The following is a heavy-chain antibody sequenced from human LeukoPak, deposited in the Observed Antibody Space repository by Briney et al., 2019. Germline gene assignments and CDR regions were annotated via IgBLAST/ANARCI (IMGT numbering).Heavy chain of an antibody. CDR1: GDSVSSNNAA. J-gene: IGHJ4*02. CDR3: ARARGYLEN. Sequence: SQTLSLTCAISGDSVSSNNAAWNWIRQSPSRGLEWLGRTYYRSKWFSAYALSVRSRITIKPDTSKNQFTLQLNSVTPEDTAVYYCARARGYLENWGQGTLVTVPS. D-gene: IGHD2-15*01. CDR2: TYYRSKWFS. V-gene: IGHV6-1*01.